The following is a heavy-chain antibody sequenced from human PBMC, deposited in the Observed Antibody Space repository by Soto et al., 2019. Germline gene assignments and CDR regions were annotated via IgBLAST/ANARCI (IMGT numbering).Heavy chain of an antibody. D-gene: IGHD3-10*01. Sequence: QVQLQESGPGLVKPSETLSLTCTVSGGSISSYYWSWIRQPPGKGLEWIGYIYYSGSTNYNPSLKSRVTISVDTSKNQFSLKLSSVTAADTAVYYCARQDGSGSGWGYFDYWGQGTLVTVSS. J-gene: IGHJ4*02. V-gene: IGHV4-59*08. CDR1: GGSISSYY. CDR2: IYYSGST. CDR3: ARQDGSGSGWGYFDY.